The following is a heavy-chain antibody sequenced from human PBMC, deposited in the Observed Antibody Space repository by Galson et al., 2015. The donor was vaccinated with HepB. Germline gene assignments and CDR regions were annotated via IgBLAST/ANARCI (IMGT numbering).Heavy chain of an antibody. V-gene: IGHV1-18*01. CDR1: GYTFTRFG. CDR3: ARLILEWLLNDYYYYGMDV. Sequence: SCKASGYTFTRFGISWVRQAPGQGLEWMGWISGYNDNVDYAQKLQGRVAMAANTSTSTAYVELRSLRSDDTAVYYCARLILEWLLNDYYYYGMDVWGQGTTVTVSS. J-gene: IGHJ6*02. CDR2: ISGYNDNV. D-gene: IGHD3-3*01.